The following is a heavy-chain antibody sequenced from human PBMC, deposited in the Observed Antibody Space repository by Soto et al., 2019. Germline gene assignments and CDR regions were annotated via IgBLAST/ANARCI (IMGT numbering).Heavy chain of an antibody. CDR1: GGSISSRGFY. CDR2: IYSSGST. D-gene: IGHD1-7*01. Sequence: QVQLQESGPGLVKPSETLSLTSTVSGGSISSRGFYWSWIRQPPGKGLEWIGYIYSSGSTTYNSSLKSRVTISLDTSKNQVSLKLTSVTAADTAVYYCARTSASRTLDIWGHGTLVSVSS. J-gene: IGHJ3*02. CDR3: ARTSASRTLDI. V-gene: IGHV4-61*08.